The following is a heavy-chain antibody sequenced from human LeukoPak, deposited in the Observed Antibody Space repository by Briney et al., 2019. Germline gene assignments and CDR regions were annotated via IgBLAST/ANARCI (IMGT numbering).Heavy chain of an antibody. CDR1: GGSISSYY. Sequence: PSETLSLTCTVSGGSISSYYWSWIRQPPGKGLEWIGYIYYSGSTNYNPSLKSRVTISVDTSKNQFSLKLSSVTAADTAVYYCARAGYGSGSLPFDYWGQGTLVTVSS. CDR2: IYYSGST. D-gene: IGHD3-10*01. V-gene: IGHV4-59*01. CDR3: ARAGYGSGSLPFDY. J-gene: IGHJ4*02.